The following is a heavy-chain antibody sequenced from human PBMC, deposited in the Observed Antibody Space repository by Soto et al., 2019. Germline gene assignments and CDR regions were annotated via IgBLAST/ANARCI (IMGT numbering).Heavy chain of an antibody. D-gene: IGHD2-15*01. V-gene: IGHV3-23*01. CDR3: ARTRGTHCSGGSCYYFDT. J-gene: IGHJ4*02. Sequence: AQLSESGGGLVRPGGSLRVSCAASGFGFGSYAMAWIRQAPGKGLEWVSSISGSGLVTYYADSVRGRFAVSRDNSRNTLFLQMNSLRAEDTAVYYCARTRGTHCSGGSCYYFDTWGRGTLVSV. CDR2: ISGSGLVT. CDR1: GFGFGSYA.